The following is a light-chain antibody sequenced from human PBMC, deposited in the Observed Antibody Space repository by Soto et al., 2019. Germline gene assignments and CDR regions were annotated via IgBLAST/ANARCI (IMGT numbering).Light chain of an antibody. V-gene: IGKV3D-15*01. J-gene: IGKJ1*01. CDR2: DAS. Sequence: EVVLTQSPGTLSLSPGERATLSCRASQSLSTYLAWYQQKPGQAPRLLIYDASYRATGIPARFSGSGSGTDFTLTISSLQSEDFAVYYCQQYNNWPRTFGQGTKVDIK. CDR3: QQYNNWPRT. CDR1: QSLSTY.